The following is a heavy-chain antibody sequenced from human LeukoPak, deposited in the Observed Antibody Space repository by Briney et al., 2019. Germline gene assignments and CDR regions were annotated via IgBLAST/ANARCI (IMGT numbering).Heavy chain of an antibody. CDR3: ARERSSSSSYSDY. Sequence: PSETLSLTCTVSGGSISSYYWSWIRQPPGKGLEWIGYIYYTGSTNYNPSLKSRVTISVDTSKNQFSLKVSSVTAADTAVYYCARERSSSSSYSDYWGQGTLVTVSS. J-gene: IGHJ4*02. CDR1: GGSISSYY. CDR2: IYYTGST. V-gene: IGHV4-59*01. D-gene: IGHD6-6*01.